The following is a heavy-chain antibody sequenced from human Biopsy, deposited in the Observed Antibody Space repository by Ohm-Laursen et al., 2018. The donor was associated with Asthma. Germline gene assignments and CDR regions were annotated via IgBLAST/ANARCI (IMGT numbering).Heavy chain of an antibody. CDR1: GGTFNTYV. CDR2: INSVLGTT. CDR3: ARKAGSCISRTCYSLDF. D-gene: IGHD2-2*01. Sequence: GASVKVSCKSLGGTFNTYVIGWVRQAPGQGLEGMGGINSVLGTTTYPQKFQDRVTITADDSTSTVYMELSSLRSEDTAVYYCARKAGSCISRTCYSLDFWGQGTLVTVSS. V-gene: IGHV1-69*13. J-gene: IGHJ4*02.